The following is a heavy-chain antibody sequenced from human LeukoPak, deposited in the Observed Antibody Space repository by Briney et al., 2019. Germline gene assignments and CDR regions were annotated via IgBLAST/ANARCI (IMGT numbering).Heavy chain of an antibody. D-gene: IGHD6-19*01. CDR3: ARFMGSGWYRRYDY. V-gene: IGHV3-74*01. J-gene: IGHJ4*02. Sequence: GGSLRLSCAASGFTFSSYWMHWVRQAPGKGLVWVSRINSDGSITSYADSVKGRFTISRDNAKNTLYLQMNSLRAEDTAVYYCARFMGSGWYRRYDYWGQGTLVTVSS. CDR1: GFTFSSYW. CDR2: INSDGSIT.